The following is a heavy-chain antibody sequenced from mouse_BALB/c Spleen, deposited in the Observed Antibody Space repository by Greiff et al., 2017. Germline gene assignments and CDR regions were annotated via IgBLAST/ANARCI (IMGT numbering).Heavy chain of an antibody. Sequence: VQLQQSGPGLVAPSQSLSITCTVSGFSLTSYGVHWVRQPPGKGLEWLGVIWAGGSTNYNSALMSRLSISKDNSKSQVFLKMNSLQTDDTAMYYCARGGDGSSYVYAMDYWGQGTSVTVSS. CDR3: ARGGDGSSYVYAMDY. CDR2: IWAGGST. D-gene: IGHD1-1*01. J-gene: IGHJ4*01. CDR1: GFSLTSYG. V-gene: IGHV2-9*02.